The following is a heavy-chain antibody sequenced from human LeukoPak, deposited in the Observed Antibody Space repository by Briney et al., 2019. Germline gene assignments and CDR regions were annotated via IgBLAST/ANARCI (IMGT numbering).Heavy chain of an antibody. J-gene: IGHJ6*03. CDR2: ISGSGAGT. CDR3: AIMVREYYTIAYYIDV. CDR1: GFTFSSYT. V-gene: IGHV3-23*01. D-gene: IGHD2-8*01. Sequence: GGSLRPSCAVAGFTFSSYTTNWVRQAPGKGLEWVSGISGSGAGTSYADSAKGRFTISRDNSKNTLYLQMNSLRAEDPPVYYCAIMVREYYTIAYYIDV.